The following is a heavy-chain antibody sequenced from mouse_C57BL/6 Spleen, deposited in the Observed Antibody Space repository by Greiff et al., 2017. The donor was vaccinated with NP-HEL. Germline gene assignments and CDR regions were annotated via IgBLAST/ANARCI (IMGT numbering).Heavy chain of an antibody. D-gene: IGHD2-12*01. CDR2: SRNKANDYTT. V-gene: IGHV7-1*01. CDR1: GFTFSDFY. Sequence: EVKLVESGGGLVQSGRSLRLSCATSGFTFSDFYMEWVRQAPGKGLEWIAASRNKANDYTTEYSASVKGRFIVSRDTSQSILYLQMNALRAEDTAIYYCARDSLRRDAMDYWGQGTSVTVSS. J-gene: IGHJ4*01. CDR3: ARDSLRRDAMDY.